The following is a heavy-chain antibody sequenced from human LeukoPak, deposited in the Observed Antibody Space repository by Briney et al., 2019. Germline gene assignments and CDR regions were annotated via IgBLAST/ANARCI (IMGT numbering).Heavy chain of an antibody. CDR2: IKSKTDGGTT. Sequence: KPGGSLRLSCAASGFTFSNAWMSWVRQAPGKGLEWVGRIKSKTDGGTTDYAAPVKGRFTISRDDSKNTLYLQMNSLRTEDTAVYYCTTAVATIRGSVDYWGQGTLVTVSS. V-gene: IGHV3-15*01. J-gene: IGHJ4*02. D-gene: IGHD5-12*01. CDR1: GFTFSNAW. CDR3: TTAVATIRGSVDY.